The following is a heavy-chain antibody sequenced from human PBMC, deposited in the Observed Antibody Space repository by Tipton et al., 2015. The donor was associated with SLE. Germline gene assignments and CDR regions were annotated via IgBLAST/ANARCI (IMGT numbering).Heavy chain of an antibody. CDR1: RASIRSYY. Sequence: TLSLTCTVSRASIRSYYWGWVRQPPGKGMEWIGYMYNNGNTNYNPSLKSRVTISGDRKQFSLELSSVTAADTAVYFCARVTGGGFDSSGYPFGYWGPGILVTVSS. D-gene: IGHD3-22*01. CDR2: MYNNGNT. V-gene: IGHV4-59*01. J-gene: IGHJ4*02. CDR3: ARVTGGGFDSSGYPFGY.